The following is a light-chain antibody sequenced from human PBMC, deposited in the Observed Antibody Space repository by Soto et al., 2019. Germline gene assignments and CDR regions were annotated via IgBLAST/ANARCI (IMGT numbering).Light chain of an antibody. CDR2: DVN. Sequence: GRWIIIYSTGTSSDVGGYNYISWYQHHPGKAPKLLIYDVNSRPSGVSDRFSGSKSGNTASLTISGLQAEDEADYYCSSYTSSSTEVVGTGTKVTVL. CDR3: SSYTSSSTEV. J-gene: IGLJ1*01. CDR1: SSDVGGYNY. V-gene: IGLV2-14*03.